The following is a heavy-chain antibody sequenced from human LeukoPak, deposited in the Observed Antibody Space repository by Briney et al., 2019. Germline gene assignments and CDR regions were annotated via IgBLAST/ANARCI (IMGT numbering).Heavy chain of an antibody. J-gene: IGHJ4*02. D-gene: IGHD5-18*01. CDR2: IYYSGST. CDR1: GGSISSYY. Sequence: KPSETLSLTCTVSGGSISSYYWSWIRQPPGKGLEWIGYIYYSGSTNYNPSLKSRVTMPVDTSKNQFSLKLSSVTAADTAVYYCARLRGYNSGDYWGQGTLVTVSS. CDR3: ARLRGYNSGDY. V-gene: IGHV4-59*08.